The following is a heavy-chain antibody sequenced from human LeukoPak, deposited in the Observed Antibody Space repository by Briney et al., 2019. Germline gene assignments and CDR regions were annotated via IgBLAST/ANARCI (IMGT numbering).Heavy chain of an antibody. V-gene: IGHV4-39*07. D-gene: IGHD3-22*01. CDR3: AREKRLPKIVVVITYKYNWFDP. Sequence: PSETLSLTCTVSGGSISSSSYYWGWIRQPPGKGLEWIGSIYYSGSTYYNPSLKSRVTISVDTSKNQFSLKLSSVTAADTAVYYCAREKRLPKIVVVITYKYNWFDPWGQGTLVTVSS. CDR1: GGSISSSSYY. CDR2: IYYSGST. J-gene: IGHJ5*02.